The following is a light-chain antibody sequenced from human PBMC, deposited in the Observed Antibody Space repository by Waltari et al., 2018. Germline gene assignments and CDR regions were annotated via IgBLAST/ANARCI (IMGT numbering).Light chain of an antibody. CDR3: QVWDSSGDHPGVYWV. V-gene: IGLV3-21*04. Sequence: SYPLTQPPSVSVAPGKTARITCGGNDTGSKSVHWYQQKPGQAPVLVIYYNSDRPSGIPERFSGSNSGNTATLTISRVEAGDEADYYCQVWDSSGDHPGVYWVFGGGTKLTVL. CDR2: YNS. CDR1: DTGSKS. J-gene: IGLJ3*02.